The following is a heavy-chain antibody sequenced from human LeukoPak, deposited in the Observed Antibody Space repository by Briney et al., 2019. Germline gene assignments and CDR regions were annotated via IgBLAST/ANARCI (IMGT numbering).Heavy chain of an antibody. CDR3: ARGVVWFGELHYYYYYMDV. CDR1: GYTCTSYD. CDR2: MNPNSGNT. Sequence: ASVKVSCTASGYTCTSYDINWVRQATGHGLEWMGWMNPNSGNTGYAQKFQGRVTMTRNTSISTAYMELSSLRSEDTAVYYCARGVVWFGELHYYYYYMDVWGKGTTVTVSS. V-gene: IGHV1-8*01. J-gene: IGHJ6*03. D-gene: IGHD3-10*01.